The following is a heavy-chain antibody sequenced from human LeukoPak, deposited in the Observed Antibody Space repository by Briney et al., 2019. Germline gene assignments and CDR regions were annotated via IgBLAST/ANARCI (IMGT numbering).Heavy chain of an antibody. J-gene: IGHJ4*02. CDR1: GFTFSSYG. V-gene: IGHV3-30*02. CDR2: IRYDGSNK. CDR3: AKPPGITMVRGVIIQTFDY. D-gene: IGHD3-10*01. Sequence: GGSLRLSCAASGFTFSSYGMHWVRQAPGKGLEWVAFIRYDGSNKYYADSVKGRFTISRDNSKNTLYLQMNSLRAEDTAVYYCAKPPGITMVRGVIIQTFDYWGQGTLVTVSS.